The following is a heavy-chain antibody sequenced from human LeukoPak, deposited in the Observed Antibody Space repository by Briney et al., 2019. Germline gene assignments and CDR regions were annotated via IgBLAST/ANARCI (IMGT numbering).Heavy chain of an antibody. CDR2: ISWNSGSI. CDR1: GFTFDDYA. D-gene: IGHD2-2*01. Sequence: PGRSLRLSCAASGFTFDDYAMHWVQQAPGKGLEGVSGISWNSGSIGYADSVKGRFTISRDNAKNSLYLQMNSLRDEDTALYYCANLGSAGCRRITSCSAYMDVWGKGTTVTVSS. J-gene: IGHJ6*03. CDR3: ANLGSAGCRRITSCSAYMDV. V-gene: IGHV3-9*01.